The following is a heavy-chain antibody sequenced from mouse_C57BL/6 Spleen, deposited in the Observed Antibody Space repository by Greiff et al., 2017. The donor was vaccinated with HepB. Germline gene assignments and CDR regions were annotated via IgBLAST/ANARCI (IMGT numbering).Heavy chain of an antibody. V-gene: IGHV1-18*01. CDR1: GYTFTDYN. CDR2: INPNNGGT. J-gene: IGHJ1*03. Sequence: EVKLQQSGPELVKPGASVKIPCKASGYTFTDYNMDWVKQSHGKSLEWIGDINPNNGGTIYNQKFKGKATLTVDKSSSTAYMELRSLTSEDTAVYYCARDTTVSYGYFDVWGTGTTVTVSS. D-gene: IGHD1-1*01. CDR3: ARDTTVSYGYFDV.